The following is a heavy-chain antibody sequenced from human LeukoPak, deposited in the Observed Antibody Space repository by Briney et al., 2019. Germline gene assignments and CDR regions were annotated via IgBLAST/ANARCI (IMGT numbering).Heavy chain of an antibody. CDR2: ISSSSTTI. CDR3: AKDRRTTGTTLGDAFDI. Sequence: PGGSLRLSCTASGFVFSNYNMNWVRQAPGKGLEWLGYISSSSTTIHYADSVKGRFTISRDNSKNTLYLQMNSLRAEDTAVYYCAKDRRTTGTTLGDAFDIWGQGTMVTVSS. CDR1: GFVFSNYN. V-gene: IGHV3-48*01. D-gene: IGHD1-1*01. J-gene: IGHJ3*02.